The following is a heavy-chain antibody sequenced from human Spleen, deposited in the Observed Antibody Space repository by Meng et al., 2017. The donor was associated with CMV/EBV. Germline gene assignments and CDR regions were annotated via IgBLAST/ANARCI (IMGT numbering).Heavy chain of an antibody. D-gene: IGHD3-3*01. CDR1: GFSFSSSE. CDR3: AKGVLRFLEWPNWFDP. Sequence: GESLKISCAASGFSFSSSEMNWVRQAPGKGLEWVSLISWDGGSTYYADSVKGRFTISRDNSKNSLYLQMNSLRTEDTALYYCAKGVLRFLEWPNWFDPWGQGTLVTVSS. V-gene: IGHV3-43*01. J-gene: IGHJ5*02. CDR2: ISWDGGST.